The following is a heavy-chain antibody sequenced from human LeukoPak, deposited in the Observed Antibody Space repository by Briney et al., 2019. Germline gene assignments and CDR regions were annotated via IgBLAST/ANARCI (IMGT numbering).Heavy chain of an antibody. J-gene: IGHJ5*02. V-gene: IGHV4-4*02. D-gene: IGHD3-16*01. CDR3: ARHRPGERRFDP. Sequence: SETLSLTCTVSGGSISSSYWWSWVRQPPGKGLEWIGEMYRSGSTNYNPSLKSRVTISLDNSKNQFSLKLSSVTAADTAVYYCARHRPGERRFDPWGQGTLVTVSS. CDR2: MYRSGST. CDR1: GGSISSSYW.